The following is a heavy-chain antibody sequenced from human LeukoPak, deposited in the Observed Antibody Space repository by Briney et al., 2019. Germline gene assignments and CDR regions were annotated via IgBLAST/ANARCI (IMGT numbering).Heavy chain of an antibody. CDR3: ARERGSSAPYYFDY. CDR1: GFTFSSYG. V-gene: IGHV3-33*01. CDR2: IWYDGSNK. Sequence: GGSLRLSCAASGFTFSSYGMHWVRQAPGKGLEWVAVIWYDGSNKYYADSVKGRFTISRDNSKNTLYLQMNSLRAEDTAVYYCARERGSSAPYYFDYWGQGTLVTVSS. D-gene: IGHD3-10*01. J-gene: IGHJ4*02.